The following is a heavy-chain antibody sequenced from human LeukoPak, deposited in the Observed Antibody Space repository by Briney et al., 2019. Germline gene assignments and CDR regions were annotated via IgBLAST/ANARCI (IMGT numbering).Heavy chain of an antibody. CDR3: ARDGTGSGFDY. CDR1: GFTFSSYG. Sequence: PGGSLRLSRAASGFTFSSYGMHWVRQAPGKGLEWVAVIWYDGSNKYYADSVKGRFTISRDNSKNTLYLQMNSLRAEDTAVYYCARDGTGSGFDYWGQGTLVTVSS. D-gene: IGHD1-7*01. CDR2: IWYDGSNK. V-gene: IGHV3-33*08. J-gene: IGHJ4*02.